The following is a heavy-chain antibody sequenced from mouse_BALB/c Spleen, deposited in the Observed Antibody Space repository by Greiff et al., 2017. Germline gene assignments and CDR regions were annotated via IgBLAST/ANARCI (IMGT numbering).Heavy chain of an antibody. J-gene: IGHJ4*01. Sequence: LQQPGAELVKPGASVKMSCKASGYTFTSYNMHWVKQTPGQGLEWIGAIYPGNGDTSYNQKFKGKATLTADKSSSTAYMQLSSLTSEDSAVYYCARGMKFYAMDYWGQGTSVTVSS. CDR3: ARGMKFYAMDY. V-gene: IGHV1-12*01. CDR1: GYTFTSYN. CDR2: IYPGNGDT.